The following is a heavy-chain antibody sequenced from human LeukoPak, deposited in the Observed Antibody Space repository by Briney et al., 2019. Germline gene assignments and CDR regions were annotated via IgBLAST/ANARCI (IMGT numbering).Heavy chain of an antibody. CDR2: INPNSGGT. CDR3: ARADRYCSGTSCLLFDY. J-gene: IGHJ4*02. D-gene: IGHD2-2*01. CDR1: GYTFTGYY. Sequence: ASVKVSCKASGYTFTGYYMHWVRQAPGQGLEWMGWINPNSGGTNYAQKFQGRVTMTRDTSISTAYMELSRLRSDDTAVYYCARADRYCSGTSCLLFDYWGQGTLVTVSS. V-gene: IGHV1-2*02.